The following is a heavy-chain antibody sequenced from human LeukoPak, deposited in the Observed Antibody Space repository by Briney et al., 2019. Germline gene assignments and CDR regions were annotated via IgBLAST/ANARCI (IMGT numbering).Heavy chain of an antibody. V-gene: IGHV4-34*01. J-gene: IGHJ5*02. CDR2: INHSGST. CDR1: GGSFSGYY. CDR3: ARQPKLPFVTMVRGVIMTFWFDP. Sequence: SETLSLTCAVYGGSFSGYYWSWIRQPPGKGLEWIGEINHSGSTNYNPSLKSRVTISVDTSKNQFSLKLSSVTAADTAVYYCARQPKLPFVTMVRGVIMTFWFDPWGQGTLVTISS. D-gene: IGHD3-10*01.